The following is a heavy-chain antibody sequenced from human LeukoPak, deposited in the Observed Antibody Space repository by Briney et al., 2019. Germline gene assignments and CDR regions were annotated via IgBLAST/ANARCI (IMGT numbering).Heavy chain of an antibody. D-gene: IGHD2-2*01. Sequence: PGGSLRLSCAASGFTFSSYAMHWVRQAPGKGLEYVSAISSNGGSTYYANSVKGRFTISRDNSKNTLYLQMGSLRAEDMAVYYCARGGCSSTSCLFDYWGQGTLVTVSS. CDR2: ISSNGGST. J-gene: IGHJ4*02. CDR1: GFTFSSYA. V-gene: IGHV3-64*01. CDR3: ARGGCSSTSCLFDY.